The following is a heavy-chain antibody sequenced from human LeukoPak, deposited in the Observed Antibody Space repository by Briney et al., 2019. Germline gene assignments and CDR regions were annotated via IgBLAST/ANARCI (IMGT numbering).Heavy chain of an antibody. Sequence: PSETLSLTCTVSGGSISSSSYYWGWIRQPPGKGLEWIGSIYYSGSTYYNPSLKSRVTISVDTSKNQFSLKLSSVTAADTAVYYCARGSSSWDHIYYYYGMDVWGQGTTVTVSS. D-gene: IGHD6-13*01. V-gene: IGHV4-39*07. CDR2: IYYSGST. J-gene: IGHJ6*02. CDR1: GGSISSSSYY. CDR3: ARGSSSWDHIYYYYGMDV.